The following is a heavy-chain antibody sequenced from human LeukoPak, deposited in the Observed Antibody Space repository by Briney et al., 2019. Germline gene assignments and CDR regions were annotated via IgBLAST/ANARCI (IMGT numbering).Heavy chain of an antibody. CDR1: GFTFSSFA. V-gene: IGHV3-23*01. CDR3: AKDRSCTGSSCNVGS. J-gene: IGHJ3*01. CDR2: ISGSGGST. D-gene: IGHD2-2*01. Sequence: GGSLRLSCAASGFTFSSFAMSWVRQAPGKGLEWVSAISGSGGSTYYADSVKGRFTISRDNSKNTLFLQMNSLRAEDTAVYYCAKDRSCTGSSCNVGSWGQGTMGTVSS.